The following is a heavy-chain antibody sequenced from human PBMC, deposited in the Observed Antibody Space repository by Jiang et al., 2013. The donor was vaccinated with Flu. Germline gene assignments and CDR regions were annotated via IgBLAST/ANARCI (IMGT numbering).Heavy chain of an antibody. D-gene: IGHD6-19*01. CDR1: FTFSSYA. CDR3: SNRIAVAGIDY. Sequence: FTFSSYAMSWVRQAPGKGLEWVSAISGSGGSTYYADSVKGRFTISRDNSKNTLYLQMNSLRAEDTAVYYCSNRIAVAGIDYWGQGTLVTVSS. J-gene: IGHJ4*02. V-gene: IGHV3-23*01. CDR2: ISGSGGST.